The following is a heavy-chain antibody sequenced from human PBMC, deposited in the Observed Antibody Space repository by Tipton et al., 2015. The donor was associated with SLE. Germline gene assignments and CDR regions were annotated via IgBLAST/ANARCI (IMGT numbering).Heavy chain of an antibody. V-gene: IGHV4-59*12. D-gene: IGHD3-16*02. CDR3: ARVWDYDYWDRYTAYFDK. J-gene: IGHJ4*02. CDR1: GASISDNY. CDR2: VSYKGTT. Sequence: TLSLTCTVSGASISDNYWSWIRQPTGKRLEWIGTVSYKGTTNYNPSLKSRVTMFLDTSTNQVSLKLRSVTAADTAVYYCARVWDYDYWDRYTAYFDKWGQGTLVTVSS.